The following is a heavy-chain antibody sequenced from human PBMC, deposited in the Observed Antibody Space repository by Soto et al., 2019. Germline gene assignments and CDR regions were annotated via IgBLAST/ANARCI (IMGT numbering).Heavy chain of an antibody. CDR3: SKEQGSSWYDIDY. Sequence: EVQLLESGGGLVQPGGSLRLSCAASGFTFSNSAVTCVRPAPGKGLEWVSPIRGRGGSTYDADSVKGTFTISRDNSNNTLYLQMNSVRAVDTAVYYCSKEQGSSWYDIDYWGQGTMVTVSS. D-gene: IGHD6-13*01. CDR2: IRGRGGST. CDR1: GFTFSNSA. J-gene: IGHJ4*02. V-gene: IGHV3-23*01.